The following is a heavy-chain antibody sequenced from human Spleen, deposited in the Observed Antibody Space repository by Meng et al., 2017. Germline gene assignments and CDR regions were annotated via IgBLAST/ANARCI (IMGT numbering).Heavy chain of an antibody. Sequence: LQRLGVGGLFRPLETHSVACVCSGGYLGRYYWSWVRQRPGEGLEWIGEINHSGSTNYNPSLESRATISVDTSQNNLSLKLSSVTAADSAVYYCARGPTTMAHDFDYWGQGTLVTVSS. D-gene: IGHD4-11*01. CDR3: ARGPTTMAHDFDY. J-gene: IGHJ4*02. CDR2: INHSGST. CDR1: GGYLGRYY. V-gene: IGHV4-34*01.